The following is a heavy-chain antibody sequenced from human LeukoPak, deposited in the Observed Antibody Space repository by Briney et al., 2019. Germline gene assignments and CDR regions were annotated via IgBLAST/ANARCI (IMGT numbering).Heavy chain of an antibody. CDR3: AKDTTSTRSLDY. CDR2: ISYDGSNK. Sequence: PGGSLRLSCAASGFTFNNYGMHWVRQAPGKGLEWVAVISYDGSNKHYADTVKGRFTISRDNSKNTLYLQMNSLRAEDTALYYCAKDTTSTRSLDYWGQGTLVTVSS. J-gene: IGHJ4*02. D-gene: IGHD1-14*01. V-gene: IGHV3-30*18. CDR1: GFTFNNYG.